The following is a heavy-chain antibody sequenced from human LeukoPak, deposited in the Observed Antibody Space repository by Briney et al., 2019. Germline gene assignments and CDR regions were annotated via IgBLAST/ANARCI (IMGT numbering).Heavy chain of an antibody. J-gene: IGHJ3*02. V-gene: IGHV4-59*08. Sequence: SETLSLTCTVSGGSISTYYWSWIRQPPGKGLERIGYIYYSGNTNYNPSLKSRVTISVDTSKNQFSLKLSSVTAADTAVYYCARHPGIDAFDIWGQGTMVTVSS. CDR3: ARHPGIDAFDI. D-gene: IGHD3-10*01. CDR1: GGSISTYY. CDR2: IYYSGNT.